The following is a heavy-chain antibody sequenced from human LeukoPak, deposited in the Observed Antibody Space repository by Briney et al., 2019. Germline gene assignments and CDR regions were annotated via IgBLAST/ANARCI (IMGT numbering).Heavy chain of an antibody. J-gene: IGHJ4*02. Sequence: NPGGSLRLSCAASGFTFSNVWMSWVRQAPGKGLEWVGRIKSKTDGGTVDYAAPVKGRFTISRDDLKNTLYLEMSSLKTEDTAVYYCTKDHGSGSYYFDYWGQGTLVTVSS. CDR2: IKSKTDGGTV. V-gene: IGHV3-15*01. CDR3: TKDHGSGSYYFDY. D-gene: IGHD3-10*01. CDR1: GFTFSNVW.